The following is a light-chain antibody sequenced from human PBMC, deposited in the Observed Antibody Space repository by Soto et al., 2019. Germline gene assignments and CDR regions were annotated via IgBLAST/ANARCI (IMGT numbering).Light chain of an antibody. CDR1: QSLLHSDGYNY. V-gene: IGKV2-28*01. Sequence: DIVMTQSPLSLPVTPGEPASISCRSSQSLLHSDGYNYLDWYLQKPGQSPQLLICLGSNRASGVPDRFSGSGSGTDFTLTISRAEAEGFGFHYCMQSLQSPWTFGQGTKVDIK. J-gene: IGKJ1*01. CDR3: MQSLQSPWT. CDR2: LGS.